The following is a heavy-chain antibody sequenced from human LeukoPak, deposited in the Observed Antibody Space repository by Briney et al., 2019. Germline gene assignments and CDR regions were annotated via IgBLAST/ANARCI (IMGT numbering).Heavy chain of an antibody. V-gene: IGHV3-9*01. CDR3: AKSGIVGASSNDAFDI. J-gene: IGHJ3*02. D-gene: IGHD1-26*01. CDR2: ISWNSGSI. Sequence: TGGSLRLSCAASGFTFDDYAMHWVRQAPGKGLEWVSGISWNSGSIGYADSVKGRFTISRDNAKNSLYLQMNSLRAEDTALYYCAKSGIVGASSNDAFDIWGQGTMVTVSS. CDR1: GFTFDDYA.